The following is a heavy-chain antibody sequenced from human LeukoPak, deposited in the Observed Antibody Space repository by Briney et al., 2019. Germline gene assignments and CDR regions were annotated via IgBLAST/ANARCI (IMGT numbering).Heavy chain of an antibody. D-gene: IGHD6-19*01. CDR1: GYSISSGYY. CDR3: ARDRGQWLAIYYFDY. V-gene: IGHV4-38-2*02. J-gene: IGHJ4*02. Sequence: PSETLTLTCAVSGYSISSGYYWGWIRQPPGKGLEWIGSIYHSGSTYYNPSLKSRVTISVDTSKNQFSLKLSSVTAADTAVYYCARDRGQWLAIYYFDYWGQGTLVTVSS. CDR2: IYHSGST.